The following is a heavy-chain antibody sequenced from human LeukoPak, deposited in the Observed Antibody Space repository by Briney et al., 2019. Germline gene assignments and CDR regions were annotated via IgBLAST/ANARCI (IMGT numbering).Heavy chain of an antibody. V-gene: IGHV4-59*01. CDR3: ARVDSSGDYYYGMDV. CDR1: GGSISSYY. D-gene: IGHD3-22*01. Sequence: SETLSLTCTVSGGSISSYYWSWIRQPPGKGLEWIGYIYYSGSTNYNPSLKSRVTISVDTSKNQFSLKLSSVTAADTAVYYCARVDSSGDYYYGMDVWGQGTTVTVSS. CDR2: IYYSGST. J-gene: IGHJ6*02.